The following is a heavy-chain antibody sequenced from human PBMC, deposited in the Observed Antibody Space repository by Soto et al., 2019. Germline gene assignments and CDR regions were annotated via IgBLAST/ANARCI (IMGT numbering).Heavy chain of an antibody. V-gene: IGHV4-4*07. J-gene: IGHJ6*02. CDR3: YGSGSYPYYGMDA. CDR1: GGSISSYY. CDR2: IYTSGST. Sequence: SETLSLTCTVSGGSISSYYWSWIRQPAGKGLEWIGRIYTSGSTNYNPSLKSRVTISVDTSKNQFSLKLSSVTAAGTAVYYCYGSGSYPYYGMDAWGQGTTVTVSS. D-gene: IGHD3-10*01.